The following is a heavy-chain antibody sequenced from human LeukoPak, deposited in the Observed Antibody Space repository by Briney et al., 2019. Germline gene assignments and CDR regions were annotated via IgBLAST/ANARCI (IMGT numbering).Heavy chain of an antibody. CDR3: ARDLAMIVVDDAFDI. D-gene: IGHD3-22*01. CDR2: ISAYNGNT. CDR1: GYTFTSYG. V-gene: IGHV1-18*01. J-gene: IGHJ3*02. Sequence: ASVNVSCKASGYTFTSYGISWVRQAPGQGLEWMGWISAYNGNTNYAQKVQDRVTMTTDTSTSTAYMELRSLRSDDTAVYYCARDLAMIVVDDAFDIWGQGTMVTVSS.